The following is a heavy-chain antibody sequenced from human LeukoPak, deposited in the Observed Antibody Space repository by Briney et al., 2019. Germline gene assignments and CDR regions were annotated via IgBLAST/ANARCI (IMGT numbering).Heavy chain of an antibody. Sequence: PSETLSLTCTVSGGGSISSYYWSWIRQPAGKGLEWIGRIYISGSTNYNPSLKSRVTMSVDTSNNQFSLKLSSVTAADTAVYYCARGNLWDYRRYYYYMDVWGKGTTVTVSS. D-gene: IGHD4-11*01. CDR1: GGGSISSYY. CDR3: ARGNLWDYRRYYYYMDV. CDR2: IYISGST. V-gene: IGHV4-4*07. J-gene: IGHJ6*03.